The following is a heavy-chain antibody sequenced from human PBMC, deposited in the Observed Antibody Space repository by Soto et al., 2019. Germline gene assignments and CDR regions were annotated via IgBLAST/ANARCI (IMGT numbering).Heavy chain of an antibody. CDR1: GGSFSGYY. CDR3: ARGGYCSSTSCYVQNWFDP. V-gene: IGHV4-34*01. D-gene: IGHD2-2*01. J-gene: IGHJ5*02. CDR2: INHSGST. Sequence: QVQLQQWGAGLLKPSETLSLTCAVYGGSFSGYYWSWIRQPPGKGLEWIGEINHSGSTNYNPSLKSRVTISLDTSKNQFSLKLSSVTAAYTAVYYCARGGYCSSTSCYVQNWFDPWGQGTLVTVSS.